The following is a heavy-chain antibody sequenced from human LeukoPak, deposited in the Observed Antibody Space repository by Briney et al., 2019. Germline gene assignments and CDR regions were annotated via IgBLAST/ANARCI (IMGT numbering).Heavy chain of an antibody. J-gene: IGHJ4*02. Sequence: GGSLRLSCTASGFSFSSYGMHWVRQAPGKGLEWVTFIRFDGSNKYYADSVKGRFTISRDNSKNTRYLQMNSLRAEDTAVYYCAKPHFDYWGQGTLVTVSS. CDR2: IRFDGSNK. CDR1: GFSFSSYG. CDR3: AKPHFDY. V-gene: IGHV3-30*02.